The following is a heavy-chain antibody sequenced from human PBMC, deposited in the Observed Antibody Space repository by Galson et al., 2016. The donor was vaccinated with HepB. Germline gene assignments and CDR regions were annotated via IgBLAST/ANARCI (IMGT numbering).Heavy chain of an antibody. CDR3: AILYGYWAYNSIDY. J-gene: IGHJ4*02. CDR2: ISSDGNKE. V-gene: IGHV3-30*03. CDR1: GFTFSTYA. Sequence: SLRLSCAASGFTFSTYAMHWVRQAPGKGLEWVAVISSDGNKEYYADSVKGRFTISRDNSNNTLYLQMSSLRAEDTAIYHCAILYGYWAYNSIDYWGQGTLVTVSS. D-gene: IGHD5-18*01.